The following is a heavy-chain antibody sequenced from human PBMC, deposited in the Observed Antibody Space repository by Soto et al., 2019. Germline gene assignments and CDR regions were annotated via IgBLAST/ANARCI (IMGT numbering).Heavy chain of an antibody. V-gene: IGHV5-51*01. J-gene: IGHJ6*02. CDR1: GYSFTSYW. Sequence: PGESLKISCKGSGYSFTSYWIGWVRQMPGKGLEWMGIIYPGDSDTRYSPSFQGQVTISADKSISTAYLQWSSLKASDTAMYYCASTSIAARPIYYGMGVWGQGTTVTVSS. CDR2: IYPGDSDT. D-gene: IGHD6-6*01. CDR3: ASTSIAARPIYYGMGV.